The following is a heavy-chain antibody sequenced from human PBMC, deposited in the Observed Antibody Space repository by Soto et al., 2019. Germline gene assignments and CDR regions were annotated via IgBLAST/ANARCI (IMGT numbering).Heavy chain of an antibody. Sequence: PGGSLRLSCAASRFTFSSYWMSWVRQAPGKGLEWVANIKEDGSQQYYVDSVKGRFTVSRDNAKNSLYLQMNSLRAEDTALYYCTRLAVGVTDDYWGQGTLVTVSS. CDR3: TRLAVGVTDDY. D-gene: IGHD2-21*02. CDR2: IKEDGSQQ. J-gene: IGHJ4*02. CDR1: RFTFSSYW. V-gene: IGHV3-7*01.